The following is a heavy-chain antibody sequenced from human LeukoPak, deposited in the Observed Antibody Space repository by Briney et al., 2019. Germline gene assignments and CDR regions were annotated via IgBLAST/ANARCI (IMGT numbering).Heavy chain of an antibody. Sequence: GGSLRLSCAASGFTFSTYGMHWVRQAPGKGLEWVAVISYDGSNKYYADSVKGRFTISRDNSKNTLYLQMNSLRAEDTAVYYCARDPHCSSWGAFDIWGQGTMVTVSS. CDR2: ISYDGSNK. CDR1: GFTFSTYG. J-gene: IGHJ3*02. CDR3: ARDPHCSSWGAFDI. D-gene: IGHD6-13*01. V-gene: IGHV3-30*19.